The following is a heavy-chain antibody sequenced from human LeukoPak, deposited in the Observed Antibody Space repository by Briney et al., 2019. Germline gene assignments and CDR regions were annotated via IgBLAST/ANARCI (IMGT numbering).Heavy chain of an antibody. J-gene: IGHJ4*02. V-gene: IGHV3-30-3*01. CDR3: ANHFACGSTSCPPFDS. Sequence: PGRSLRLSCAASGFTFSSYATHWVRQAPGKGLEWVAVISYDGSNKYYADSVKGRFTISRDNSKNTLYLQMNSLRAEDTAVYYCANHFACGSTSCPPFDSWGQGTLVTVSS. D-gene: IGHD2-2*01. CDR2: ISYDGSNK. CDR1: GFTFSSYA.